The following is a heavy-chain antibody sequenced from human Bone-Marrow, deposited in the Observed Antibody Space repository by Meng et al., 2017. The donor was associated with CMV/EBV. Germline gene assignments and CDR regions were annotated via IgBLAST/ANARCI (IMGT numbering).Heavy chain of an antibody. J-gene: IGHJ4*02. CDR2: ISSSGSTI. CDR3: ARICVTGAACYHFDY. V-gene: IGHV3-11*04. Sequence: GEALKISCAASGFTFSDYYMSWIRQAPGKGLELVSYISSSGSTIYYADSVKGRSTISRDNAKNSLYLQMNSLRVDDTAVYYCARICVTGAACYHFDYWGQGTLVTVSS. D-gene: IGHD1-14*01. CDR1: GFTFSDYY.